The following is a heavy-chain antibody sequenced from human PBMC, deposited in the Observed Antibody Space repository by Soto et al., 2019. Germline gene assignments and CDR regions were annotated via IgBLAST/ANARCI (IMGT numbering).Heavy chain of an antibody. CDR1: GFTFSSYV. CDR3: AKDGRSSSWTYYFDY. J-gene: IGHJ4*02. CDR2: ISDGGGST. D-gene: IGHD6-13*01. Sequence: EVQLLESGGGLVQPGGSLRRSCAVSGFTFSSYVMSWVRQAPGKGLEWVSAISDGGGSTYYADSVKGRFTISRDNSKNTLYLQMNSLRADDTAVYSCAKDGRSSSWTYYFDYWGQGSLVTVSS. V-gene: IGHV3-23*01.